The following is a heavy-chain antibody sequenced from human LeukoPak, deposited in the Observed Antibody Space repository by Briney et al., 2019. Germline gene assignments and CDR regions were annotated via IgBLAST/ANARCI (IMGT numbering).Heavy chain of an antibody. CDR2: ISGSGGST. Sequence: GGSLRLSCGASGFTFSAYPMSWVRQAPGKGLEWVSAISGSGGSTYYADSVKGRFTISRDNSKNTLYLQMNSLRAEDTAVYYCAKDVSIYCGGDCYSPFDYWGQGTLVTVSS. D-gene: IGHD2-21*02. CDR1: GFTFSAYP. J-gene: IGHJ4*02. V-gene: IGHV3-23*01. CDR3: AKDVSIYCGGDCYSPFDY.